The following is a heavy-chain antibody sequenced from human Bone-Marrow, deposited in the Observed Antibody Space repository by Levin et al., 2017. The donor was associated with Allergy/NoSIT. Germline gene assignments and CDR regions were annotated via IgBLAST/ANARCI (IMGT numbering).Heavy chain of an antibody. V-gene: IGHV3-43*01. J-gene: IGHJ4*02. D-gene: IGHD2-15*01. CDR1: GFKFDDFS. CDR3: AKAKKGSKWSVFDD. CDR2: IGGDGSRT. Sequence: AGGSLRLSCAASGFKFDDFSIHWVRQPPGKGLEWVSLIGGDGSRTFYDDSVKGRFTISRDNSENSVYLQMNSLTTEDTAFYYRAKAKKGSKWSVFDDGGQGALGTVSA.